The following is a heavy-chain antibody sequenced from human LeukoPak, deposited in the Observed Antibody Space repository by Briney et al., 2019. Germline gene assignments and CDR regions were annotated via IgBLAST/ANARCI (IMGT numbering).Heavy chain of an antibody. J-gene: IGHJ6*02. CDR3: ARERNYYGSGSLDV. Sequence: GRSLRLSCAASGFTFSSYAMHWVRQAPGKGLEWVAVISYDGSNKYYADSVKGRFTISRDSSKNTLYLQMNSLRAEDTAVYYCARERNYYGSGSLDVWGQGTTVTVSS. CDR2: ISYDGSNK. D-gene: IGHD3-10*01. V-gene: IGHV3-30-3*01. CDR1: GFTFSSYA.